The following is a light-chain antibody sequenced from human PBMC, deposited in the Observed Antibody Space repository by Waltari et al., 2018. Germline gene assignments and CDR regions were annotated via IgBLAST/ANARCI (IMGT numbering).Light chain of an antibody. CDR2: HDT. CDR3: YSTEDAGHHRV. Sequence: SYDLTQTPSVSVSPGQTSRITCSGSALSKKDAYWFQQKSGQAPILVIYHDTKRPSGIPERFSGSSSGTMATLTISGARVEDEADYYCYSTEDAGHHRVFGGGTKVTVL. J-gene: IGLJ2*01. V-gene: IGLV3-10*01. CDR1: ALSKKD.